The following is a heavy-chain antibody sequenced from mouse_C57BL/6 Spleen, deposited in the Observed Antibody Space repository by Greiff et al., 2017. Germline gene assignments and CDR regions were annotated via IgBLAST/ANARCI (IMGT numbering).Heavy chain of an antibody. CDR1: GYSITSGYY. CDR2: ISYDGSN. CDR3: AREDYSNPYYYAMDY. Sequence: EVKLMESGPGLVKPSQSLSLTCSVTGYSITSGYYWNWIRQFPGNKLEWMGYISYDGSNNYNPSLKNRISITRDTSKNQFFLKLNSVTTEDTATYYCAREDYSNPYYYAMDYWGQGTSVTVSS. D-gene: IGHD2-5*01. V-gene: IGHV3-6*01. J-gene: IGHJ4*01.